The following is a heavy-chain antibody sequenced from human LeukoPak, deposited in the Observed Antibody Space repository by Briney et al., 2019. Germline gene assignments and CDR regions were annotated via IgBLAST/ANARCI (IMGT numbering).Heavy chain of an antibody. CDR3: ARIFND. V-gene: IGHV4-59*01. Sequence: PSETLSLTCTVSGGSISSYYWSWFRQPPGKGLEFIGYISDSGITNYNPSLQSRPIMSLDTSKNQLSLKLTSVTAADTAVYYCARIFNDWGQGTLVTVSS. J-gene: IGHJ4*02. CDR1: GGSISSYY. CDR2: ISDSGIT.